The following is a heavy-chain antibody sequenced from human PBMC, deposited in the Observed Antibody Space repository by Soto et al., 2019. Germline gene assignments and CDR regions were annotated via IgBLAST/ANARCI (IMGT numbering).Heavy chain of an antibody. Sequence: GGSLRLSCAASGFTVSSNYMSWVRQAPGKGLEWVSVIYSGGSTYYADSVKGRFTISRDNSKNTLYLQMNSLRAEDTAVYYCARERYCSGGSCYYFDDWGQGTLVTVSS. CDR1: GFTVSSNY. CDR2: IYSGGST. V-gene: IGHV3-66*02. J-gene: IGHJ4*02. D-gene: IGHD2-15*01. CDR3: ARERYCSGGSCYYFDD.